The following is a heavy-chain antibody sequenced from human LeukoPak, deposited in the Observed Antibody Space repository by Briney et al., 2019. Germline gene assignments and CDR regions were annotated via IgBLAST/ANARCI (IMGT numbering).Heavy chain of an antibody. CDR1: GFTFSSYW. D-gene: IGHD3-10*01. CDR2: IKQDGSEN. J-gene: IGHJ6*02. Sequence: PGGSLRLSCAASGFTFSSYWMSSVRQARGKGLEWVAIIKQDGSENYYVDSVKGRFTISRDNAKNSLYLQMNSLRAEDTAVYYCARDDGSGSYYLYYYYGMDVWGQGTTVTVSS. V-gene: IGHV3-7*01. CDR3: ARDDGSGSYYLYYYYGMDV.